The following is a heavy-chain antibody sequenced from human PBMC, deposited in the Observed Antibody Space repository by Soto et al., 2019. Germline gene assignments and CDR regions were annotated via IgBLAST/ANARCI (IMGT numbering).Heavy chain of an antibody. CDR1: GGPLSEYY. Sequence: SETLSLTCPVYGGPLSEYYWSWIRQPPGKGLEWIGEINHGGTTNYNPSLTSRITISIDTSKNQFSLTLNSVTAADTGVYYCARVDDIWGLGTLVTVSS. V-gene: IGHV4-34*01. J-gene: IGHJ4*02. D-gene: IGHD3-22*01. CDR2: INHGGTT. CDR3: ARVDDI.